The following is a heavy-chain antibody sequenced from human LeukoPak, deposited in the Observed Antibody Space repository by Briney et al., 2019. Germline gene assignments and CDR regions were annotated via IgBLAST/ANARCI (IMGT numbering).Heavy chain of an antibody. V-gene: IGHV3-23*01. CDR2: ITASGSST. CDR3: AKDGWPLGWYLDS. CDR1: GFTFSSYA. D-gene: IGHD6-19*01. J-gene: IGHJ4*02. Sequence: GGSLRLSCAASGFTFSSYAMTWVRQAPGKGLDWVATITASGSSTFHADSVKGRFTISRDNSKNTPYLLFDSLRAEDTPKYHCAKDGWPLGWYLDSWGQGVPVTVSS.